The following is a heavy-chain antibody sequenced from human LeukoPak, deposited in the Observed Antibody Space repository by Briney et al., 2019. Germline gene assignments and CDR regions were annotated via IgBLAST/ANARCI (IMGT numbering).Heavy chain of an antibody. Sequence: PSETLSLTCTVSGDSIISSGNYWRWLRQPPGKGLAWIGYIDYTGTTYYNPSLKSRVTISVDTSKNQFSLTLRSVTAADTAVYYCARAPTRNYIFDYWGQGTLVTVSS. J-gene: IGHJ4*02. CDR2: IDYTGTT. CDR3: ARAPTRNYIFDY. D-gene: IGHD4-11*01. CDR1: GDSIISSGNY. V-gene: IGHV4-31*03.